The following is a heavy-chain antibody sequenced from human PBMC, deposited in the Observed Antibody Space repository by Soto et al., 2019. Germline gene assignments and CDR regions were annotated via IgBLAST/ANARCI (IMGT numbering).Heavy chain of an antibody. CDR2: INHSGST. J-gene: IGHJ6*02. Sequence: PSETLSLTCAVYGGSFSGYYWSWIRQPPGKGLEWIGEINHSGSTNYNPSLKSRVTISVDTSKNQFSLKLSAVTAADTAVYYCARGHSRWLQFSYYYGMDVWGQGTTVTAP. V-gene: IGHV4-34*01. D-gene: IGHD5-12*01. CDR1: GGSFSGYY. CDR3: ARGHSRWLQFSYYYGMDV.